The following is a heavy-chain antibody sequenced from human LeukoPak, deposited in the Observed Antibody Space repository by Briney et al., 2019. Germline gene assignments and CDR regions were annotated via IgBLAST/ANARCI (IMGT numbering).Heavy chain of an antibody. CDR1: GFTFSSNY. V-gene: IGHV3-53*01. CDR2: IYSGGST. J-gene: IGHJ4*02. Sequence: GGSLRLPCAASGFTFSSNYMSWVRQAPGKGLEWVSVIYSGGSTYYADSVKGRFTISRDNSKNTLYLQMNSLRAEDTAVYYCARGPYYYDSSGYLYYFDYWGQGTLVTVSS. CDR3: ARGPYYYDSSGYLYYFDY. D-gene: IGHD3-22*01.